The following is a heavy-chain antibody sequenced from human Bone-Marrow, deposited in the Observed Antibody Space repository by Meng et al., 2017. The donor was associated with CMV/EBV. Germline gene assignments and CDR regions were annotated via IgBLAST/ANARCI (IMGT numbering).Heavy chain of an antibody. CDR1: GYTFTSYG. CDR3: ARDMIASRPGWFDP. J-gene: IGHJ5*02. CDR2: INPNSGGT. Sequence: QVQLVQSGAEVKKPGASVKVSCKASGYTFTSYGISWVRQAPGQGLEWVGWINPNSGGTNYAQKFQGWVTMTTDASTSIAYMELRSLRFDDTAIYYCARDMIASRPGWFDPWGQGTLVTVSS. V-gene: IGHV1-18*01. D-gene: IGHD6-6*01.